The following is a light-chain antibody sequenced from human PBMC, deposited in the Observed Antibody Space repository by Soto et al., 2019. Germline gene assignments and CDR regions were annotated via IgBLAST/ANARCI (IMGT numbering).Light chain of an antibody. CDR1: SSNIGSNT. J-gene: IGLJ1*01. CDR2: EVN. CDR3: RSYAGSNNFVV. Sequence: QSVLTQPPSASGTPGQRVTISCSGSSSNIGSNTVNWYQHHPGKAPKLIIYEVNKRPAGVPDRFSGSKSGNTASLTVSGLQAEDEADYYCRSYAGSNNFVVYGTGTKVTVL. V-gene: IGLV2-8*01.